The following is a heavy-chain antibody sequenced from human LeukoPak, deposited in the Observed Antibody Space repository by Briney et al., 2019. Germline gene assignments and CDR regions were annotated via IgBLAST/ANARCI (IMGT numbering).Heavy chain of an antibody. D-gene: IGHD4-23*01. J-gene: IGHJ4*02. CDR1: GLSVSDAW. CDR2: IKSKTAGGTT. CDR3: APIGNSPLFDY. V-gene: IGHV3-15*05. Sequence: PGGSLRLSCAASGLSVSDAWMSWVRQAPGKGLEWVGRIKSKTAGGTTDYVASVKGRFTISRDNAKNSLYLQMNSLRAEDTALYYCAPIGNSPLFDYWGQGTLVTVSS.